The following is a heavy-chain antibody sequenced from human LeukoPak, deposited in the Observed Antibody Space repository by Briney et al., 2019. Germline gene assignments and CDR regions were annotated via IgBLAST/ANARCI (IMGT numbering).Heavy chain of an antibody. J-gene: IGHJ4*02. V-gene: IGHV3-33*01. CDR3: ARDLVGATSLLPGGY. D-gene: IGHD1-26*01. CDR2: IWYDGSNK. CDR1: GFTFSSYG. Sequence: GGSLRLSCAASGFTFSSYGMHWVRQAPGKGLEWVAVIWYDGSNKYYADSVKGRFTISRDNSKNTLYLQVNSLRAEDTAVYYCARDLVGATSLLPGGYWGQGTLVTVSS.